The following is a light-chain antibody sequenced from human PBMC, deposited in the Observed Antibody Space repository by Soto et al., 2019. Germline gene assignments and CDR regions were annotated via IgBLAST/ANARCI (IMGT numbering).Light chain of an antibody. CDR2: KAS. J-gene: IGKJ1*01. CDR1: QSISSR. CDR3: QQYNSYPWT. V-gene: IGKV1-5*03. Sequence: DIQMTQSPSTLSASVGDRVTITCRASQSISSRLAWYQQKPGKDPQVLIYKASSLQSGVPSRFSGSGSGTEFTLTISSLQPDDFATYYCQQYNSYPWTFGQCTKVEIK.